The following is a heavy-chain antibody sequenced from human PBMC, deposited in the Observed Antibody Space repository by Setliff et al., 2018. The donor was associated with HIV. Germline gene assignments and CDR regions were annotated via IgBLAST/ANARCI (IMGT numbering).Heavy chain of an antibody. J-gene: IGHJ6*03. D-gene: IGHD3-10*01. CDR2: IYTSGST. Sequence: ASETLSLTCTVSGDSISSGSYYWSWIRQPAGKGLEWIGHIYTSGSTNYNPSLKSRVTISVDTSKNQFSLKLSSVTAADTAVYYCARYGEFHYYYYYMDVWGKGTTVTVSS. V-gene: IGHV4-61*09. CDR3: ARYGEFHYYYYYMDV. CDR1: GDSISSGSYY.